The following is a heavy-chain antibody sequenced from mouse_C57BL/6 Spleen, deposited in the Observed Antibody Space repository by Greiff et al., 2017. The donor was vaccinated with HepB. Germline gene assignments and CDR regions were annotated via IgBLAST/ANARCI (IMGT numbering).Heavy chain of an antibody. CDR3: ARSYGNYNYFDY. V-gene: IGHV1-54*01. J-gene: IGHJ2*01. CDR1: GYAFTNYL. Sequence: VQLQQSGAELVRPGTSVKVSCKASGYAFTNYLIEWVKQRPGQGLEWIGVINPGSGGTNYNEKFKGKATLTADKSSSTAYMQLSSLTSEDSAVYFCARSYGNYNYFDYWGQGTTLTVSS. CDR2: INPGSGGT. D-gene: IGHD2-1*01.